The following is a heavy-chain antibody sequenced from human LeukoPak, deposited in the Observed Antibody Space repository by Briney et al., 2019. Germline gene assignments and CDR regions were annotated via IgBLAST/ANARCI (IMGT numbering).Heavy chain of an antibody. CDR1: GFTFSSYA. J-gene: IGHJ5*02. D-gene: IGHD3-22*01. Sequence: GGSLRLSCAASGFTFSSYAMHWVRQAPGKGLEWVAVISYDGSIKYYADSVKGRFTISRDNSENTLYLQMNSLRAEDTAVYYCARDLPGKFYYYDSSGYYTWFDPWGQGTLVTVSS. CDR2: ISYDGSIK. V-gene: IGHV3-30-3*01. CDR3: ARDLPGKFYYYDSSGYYTWFDP.